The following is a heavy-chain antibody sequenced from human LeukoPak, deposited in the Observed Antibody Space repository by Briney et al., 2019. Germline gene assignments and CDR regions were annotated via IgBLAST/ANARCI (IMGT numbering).Heavy chain of an antibody. J-gene: IGHJ3*02. CDR2: ISSSSSTI. CDR1: GFTFSDYS. D-gene: IGHD6-13*01. V-gene: IGHV3-48*01. Sequence: GGSLRLSCPASGFTFSDYSMSWVRQAPGKGLEWVSYISSSSSTIYYADSVKGRFTISRDNAKNSLYLQMSSLRADDTAVYYCVREYSRSVGRAFDICRQGTMVTVSS. CDR3: VREYSRSVGRAFDI.